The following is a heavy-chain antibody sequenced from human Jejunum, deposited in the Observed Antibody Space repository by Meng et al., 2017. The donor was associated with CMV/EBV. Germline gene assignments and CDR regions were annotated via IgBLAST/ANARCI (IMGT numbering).Heavy chain of an antibody. CDR2: INSAGSIT. Sequence: EVQLVGSGGGLVQPGGSLRLSCAASGFTFRTYWMHWVRQAPGKGLVWVSRINSAGSITTYADSVKGRFTISRDNAKDTLYLQMNGLRADDTAIYFCARGMGDYWGQGSLVTVSS. CDR3: ARGMGDY. V-gene: IGHV3-74*03. CDR1: GFTFRTYW. J-gene: IGHJ4*02. D-gene: IGHD3-16*01.